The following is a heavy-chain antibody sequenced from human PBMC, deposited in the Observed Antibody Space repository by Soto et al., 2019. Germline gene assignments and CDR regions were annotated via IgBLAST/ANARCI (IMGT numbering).Heavy chain of an antibody. CDR1: GFTFSSYG. CDR3: AKDGGWSYYYGMDV. J-gene: IGHJ6*02. CDR2: ISYDGSNK. D-gene: IGHD2-15*01. Sequence: QVQLVESGGGVVQPGRSLRLSCAASGFTFSSYGMHWVRQAPGKGLEWVAVISYDGSNKYYADSVKGRFTISRDNSKNTLYLQMNSLRAEDTAVYYCAKDGGWSYYYGMDVWGQGTTVTVSS. V-gene: IGHV3-30*18.